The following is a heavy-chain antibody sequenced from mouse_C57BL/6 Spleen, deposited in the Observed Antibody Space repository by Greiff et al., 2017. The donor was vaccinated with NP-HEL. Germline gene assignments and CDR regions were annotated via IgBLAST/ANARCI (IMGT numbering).Heavy chain of an antibody. CDR3: ALGLRGSSPYAMDY. CDR2: INPYNGGT. V-gene: IGHV1-19*01. D-gene: IGHD1-1*01. Sequence: EVKLLESGPVLVKPGASVKMSCKASGYTFTDYYMNWVKQSHGKSLEWIGVINPYNGGTSYNQKFKGKATLTVDKSSSTAYMELNSLTSEDSAVYYCALGLRGSSPYAMDYWGQGTSVTVSS. J-gene: IGHJ4*01. CDR1: GYTFTDYY.